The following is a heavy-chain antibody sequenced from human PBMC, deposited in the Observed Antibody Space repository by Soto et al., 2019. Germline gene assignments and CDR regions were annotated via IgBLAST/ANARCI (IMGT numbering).Heavy chain of an antibody. CDR2: ISGSGSNT. CDR3: AKGGITLVRGSFDY. D-gene: IGHD3-10*01. CDR1: GISLSNYA. Sequence: PGGSLRLSCEVSGISLSNYAMSWVRQAPGKGLEWVSAISGSGSNTYYIDSVKGRFTISRDKSKTTLFLQMNNLRAEDTAVYYCAKGGITLVRGSFDYWGQGA. J-gene: IGHJ4*02. V-gene: IGHV3-23*01.